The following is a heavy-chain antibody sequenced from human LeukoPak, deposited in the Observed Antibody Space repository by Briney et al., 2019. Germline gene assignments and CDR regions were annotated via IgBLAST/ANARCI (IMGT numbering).Heavy chain of an antibody. CDR2: IYYSGST. Sequence: KASETLSLTCTVSGGSISSYYWSWIRQPPGKGLEWIGYIYYSGSTNYNPSLKSRVTISVDTSKNQFSLKLSSVTAADTAVYYCARGRITIFGVVIPPDYWGQGTLVTVSS. CDR3: ARGRITIFGVVIPPDY. V-gene: IGHV4-59*01. D-gene: IGHD3-3*01. J-gene: IGHJ4*02. CDR1: GGSISSYY.